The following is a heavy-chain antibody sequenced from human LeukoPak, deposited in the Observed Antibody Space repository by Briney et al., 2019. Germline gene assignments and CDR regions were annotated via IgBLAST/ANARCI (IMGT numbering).Heavy chain of an antibody. J-gene: IGHJ4*02. Sequence: GGSLRLSCAASGFTFSSYSMNWVRQAPGKGLEWVSSISSSSSYIYYADSVKGRYTISRDNAKNSLYLQMNSLRAEDTAVYYCARDGLEWEPFDYWGQGTLVTVSS. CDR1: GFTFSSYS. D-gene: IGHD1-26*01. CDR3: ARDGLEWEPFDY. V-gene: IGHV3-21*01. CDR2: ISSSSSYI.